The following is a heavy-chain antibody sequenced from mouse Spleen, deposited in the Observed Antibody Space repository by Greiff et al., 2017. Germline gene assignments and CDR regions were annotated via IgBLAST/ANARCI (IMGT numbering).Heavy chain of an antibody. CDR2: IYPGDGDT. J-gene: IGHJ1*03. D-gene: IGHD2-13*01. V-gene: IGHV1-82*01. CDR3: ARLTVWYFDF. CDR1: GYAFSSSW. Sequence: QVQLQQSGPELVKPGASVKISCKASGYAFSSSWMNWVKQRPGKGLEWIGRIYPGDGDTNYNGKFKGKATLTADKSSSTAYMHLSSLTSEDSAVYFCARLTVWYFDFLGTVTTVTVSS.